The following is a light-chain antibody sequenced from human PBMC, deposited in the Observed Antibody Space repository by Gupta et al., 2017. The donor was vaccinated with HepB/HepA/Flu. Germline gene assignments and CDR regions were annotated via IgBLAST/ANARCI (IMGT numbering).Light chain of an antibody. Sequence: DIQMTQSPSSLSASVGDRVTISCRASQTISGSVNWYQQKPGKAPELLVYFVTILQSGVPSRFSGSASGTDFTLTSARLQPEDFATYCWQQNHVIQLTFGKGTKVEIK. V-gene: IGKV1-39*01. CDR1: QTISGS. CDR2: FVT. CDR3: QQNHVIQLT. J-gene: IGKJ1*01.